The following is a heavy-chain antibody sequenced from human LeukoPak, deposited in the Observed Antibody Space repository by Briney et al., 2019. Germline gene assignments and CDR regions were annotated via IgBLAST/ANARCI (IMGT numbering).Heavy chain of an antibody. CDR2: INPNGGGT. Sequence: ASVKVSCKASGYTFSDYHMHWVRQAPGQGLEWMGWINPNGGGTNYAQKFQGRVTMTREMSISTAYMELSRLRSDDTAVYYCARDETTDVTNAFDIWGQGTMVTVSS. D-gene: IGHD4-11*01. V-gene: IGHV1-2*02. CDR3: ARDETTDVTNAFDI. J-gene: IGHJ3*02. CDR1: GYTFSDYH.